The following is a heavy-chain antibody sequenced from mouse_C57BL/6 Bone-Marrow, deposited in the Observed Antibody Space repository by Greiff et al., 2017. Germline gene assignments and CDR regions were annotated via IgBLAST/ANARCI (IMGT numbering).Heavy chain of an antibody. D-gene: IGHD2-4*01. CDR1: GYTFTSYW. V-gene: IGHV1-64*01. Sequence: QVQLQQPGAELVKPGASVKLSCKASGYTFTSYWMHWVKQRPGQGLEWIGMIHPNSGSTNYNEKFKSKATLTVDKSSSTAYMQLSSLTSEDSAVYYCAICYDYGAWFAYWGQGTLVTVSA. CDR2: IHPNSGST. J-gene: IGHJ3*01. CDR3: AICYDYGAWFAY.